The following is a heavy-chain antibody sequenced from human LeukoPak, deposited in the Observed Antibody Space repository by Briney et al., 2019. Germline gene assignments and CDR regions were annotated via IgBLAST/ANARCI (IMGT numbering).Heavy chain of an antibody. CDR2: IWYDGGNK. V-gene: IGHV3-33*01. CDR3: ASALDSLDRSSCLDY. Sequence: PGRSLRLSCAASGFTFTSYGMHWVRQAPGKGLEWVAVIWYDGGNKFYADSVKGRFTISRDNSKNMMYLQMNSLRAEDTAVYYCASALDSLDRSSCLDYWGQGTQVTVS. CDR1: GFTFTSYG. J-gene: IGHJ4*02. D-gene: IGHD6-13*01.